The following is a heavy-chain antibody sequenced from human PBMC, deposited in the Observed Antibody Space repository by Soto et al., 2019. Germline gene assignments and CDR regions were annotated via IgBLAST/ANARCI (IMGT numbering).Heavy chain of an antibody. J-gene: IGHJ4*02. Sequence: QVQLQESGPGLVRPSGTVSLTCGVSGLSISSDNWWRWVRQPPGMGLEWIGEILHSRSTNYNPSLKSRVTVSVVPSKDLFSPTLNSVTAADTAFYYCARDEGSHPGDWGQGTLVSVSS. V-gene: IGHV4-4*02. D-gene: IGHD3-10*01. CDR3: ARDEGSHPGD. CDR1: GLSISSDNW. CDR2: ILHSRST.